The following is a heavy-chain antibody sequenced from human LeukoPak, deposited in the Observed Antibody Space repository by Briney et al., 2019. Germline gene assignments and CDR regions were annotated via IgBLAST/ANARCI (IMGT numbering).Heavy chain of an antibody. CDR3: AKDGYYGSGSYPGY. V-gene: IGHV3-23*01. CDR2: ISGSGGST. Sequence: GGSLRLSCAASGFTFSSYAMSWVRQAPGKGLEWVSAISGSGGSTYYADSAKGGFSISRNNSKNTLYLQMNSLRAEDTAVYYCAKDGYYGSGSYPGYWGQGTLVTVSS. D-gene: IGHD3-10*01. J-gene: IGHJ4*02. CDR1: GFTFSSYA.